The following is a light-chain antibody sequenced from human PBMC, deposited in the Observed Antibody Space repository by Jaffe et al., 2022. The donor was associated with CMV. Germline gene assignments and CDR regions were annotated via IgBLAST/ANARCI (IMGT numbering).Light chain of an antibody. J-gene: IGKJ4*01. Sequence: DIQLTQSPSFLSASVGDRVTITCRASQGISSYLAWYQQKPGKAPKLQIYAASTLQSGVPSRFSGSGSGTEFTLTISSLQPEDFATYYCQQLNSYPHTFGGGTKVEIK. CDR2: AAS. V-gene: IGKV1-9*01. CDR3: QQLNSYPHT. CDR1: QGISSY.